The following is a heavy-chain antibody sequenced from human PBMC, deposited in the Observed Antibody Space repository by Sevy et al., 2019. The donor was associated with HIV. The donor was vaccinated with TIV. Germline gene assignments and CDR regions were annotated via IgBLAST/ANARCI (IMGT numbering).Heavy chain of an antibody. V-gene: IGHV3-20*04. CDR3: ARDGLDIVATIAKYYFDY. J-gene: IGHJ4*02. D-gene: IGHD5-12*01. Sequence: GGSLRLSCAASAFTFDDYGMSWVRQAPGKGLEWVSGINWNGGSTGYADSVKGRFTISRDNAKNSLYLQMNSLRAEDTALYYCARDGLDIVATIAKYYFDYWGQGTLVTVSS. CDR1: AFTFDDYG. CDR2: INWNGGST.